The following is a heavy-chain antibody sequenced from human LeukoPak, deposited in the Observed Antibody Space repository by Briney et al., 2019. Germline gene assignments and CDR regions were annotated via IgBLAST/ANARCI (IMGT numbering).Heavy chain of an antibody. Sequence: ASVKVSCKASGYTFTSYGISWVRQAPGQGLEWMGWISANDGNTDYPQKLQGRVTMTTDTSTSTAYMELSSLRSEDTAVYYRARNRGNYDFWSGYFDYWGQGTLVTVSS. CDR2: ISANDGNT. CDR3: ARNRGNYDFWSGYFDY. V-gene: IGHV1-18*01. D-gene: IGHD3-3*01. J-gene: IGHJ4*02. CDR1: GYTFTSYG.